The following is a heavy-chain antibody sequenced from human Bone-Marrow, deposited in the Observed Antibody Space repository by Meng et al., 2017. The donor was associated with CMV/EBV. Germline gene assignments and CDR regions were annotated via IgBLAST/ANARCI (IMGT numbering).Heavy chain of an antibody. J-gene: IGHJ4*02. D-gene: IGHD3-22*01. CDR1: GYTFTGYY. CDR3: ARLDIYDRSGYNGY. V-gene: IGHV1-2*02. CDR2: INPNSGGT. Sequence: ASVKVSCKASGYTFTGYYMHWVRQAPGQGLEWMGWINPNSGGTNYAQKFQGRVTMTRDTSISTAYMELSRLRSDDTAVYYCARLDIYDRSGYNGYWGQGTLVTVSS.